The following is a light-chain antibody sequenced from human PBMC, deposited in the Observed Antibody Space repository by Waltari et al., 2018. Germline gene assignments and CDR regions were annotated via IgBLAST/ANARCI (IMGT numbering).Light chain of an antibody. Sequence: DIQLTQSPSSLYESVGNRVTVHCRASQHVGTYLNWYQHQPGKAPKLLIYAASSLNTGVPSRFSGSGSGTEFSLTISSLQPEDFATYYCQQGYNSPPTFGQGTKLESK. V-gene: IGKV1-39*01. J-gene: IGKJ2*01. CDR3: QQGYNSPPT. CDR1: QHVGTY. CDR2: AAS.